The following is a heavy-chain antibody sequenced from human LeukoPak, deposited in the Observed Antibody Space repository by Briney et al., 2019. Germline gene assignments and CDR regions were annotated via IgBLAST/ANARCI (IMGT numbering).Heavy chain of an antibody. CDR1: GFTFNTYA. D-gene: IGHD3/OR15-3a*01. Sequence: GGSPRLSCAASGFTFNTYAMTWVRQAPGKGLEWVSVISGSGGSTYYADSVKGRFTISRDNSKNTLYLQMNSLRAEDTAVYYCAKVAAWTYFDSWGQGTLVTVSS. J-gene: IGHJ4*02. CDR2: ISGSGGST. CDR3: AKVAAWTYFDS. V-gene: IGHV3-23*01.